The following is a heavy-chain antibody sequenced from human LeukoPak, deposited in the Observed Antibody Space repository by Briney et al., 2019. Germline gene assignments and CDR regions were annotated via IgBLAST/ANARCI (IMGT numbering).Heavy chain of an antibody. D-gene: IGHD3-16*01. J-gene: IGHJ6*03. CDR2: ISGSSGNI. CDR3: ARRSEFGVLYYMDV. Sequence: GGSLRPSCAASGFTFSTYSMNWVRQAPGKGLEWVSYISGSSGNIYYADSVKGRFTISRDNAKNSLYLQMNSLRAEDTAVYYCARRSEFGVLYYMDVWGKGTTVTVSS. CDR1: GFTFSTYS. V-gene: IGHV3-48*01.